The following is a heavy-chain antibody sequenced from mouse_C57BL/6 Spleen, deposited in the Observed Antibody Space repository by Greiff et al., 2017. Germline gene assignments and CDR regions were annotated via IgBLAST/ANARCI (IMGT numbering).Heavy chain of an antibody. Sequence: VQLKESVAELVRPGASVKLSCTASGFNIKNTYMHWVKQRPEQGLEWIGRIDPANGNTKYAPKFQGKATMTADTSSNTAYLQLSSLTSEDSDISSGGAGDYRGSSCGFAYWGQGTLVTVSA. J-gene: IGHJ3*01. V-gene: IGHV14-3*01. CDR3: GAGDYRGSSCGFAY. D-gene: IGHD1-1*01. CDR1: GFNIKNTY. CDR2: IDPANGNT.